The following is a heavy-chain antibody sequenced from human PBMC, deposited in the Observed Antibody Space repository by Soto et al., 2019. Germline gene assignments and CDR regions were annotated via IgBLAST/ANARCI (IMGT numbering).Heavy chain of an antibody. V-gene: IGHV4-59*06. J-gene: IGHJ4*02. D-gene: IGHD3-16*02. CDR3: ARAGELSDYFDY. CDR2: IYYSGST. Sequence: PSETLSLTCTVSGGSISSSYWSWIRQPPGKGLEWIGYIYYSGSTYYNPSLKSRVTISVDTSKNQFSLKLSSVTAADTAVYYCARAGELSDYFDYWGQGTLVTVSS. CDR1: GGSISSSY.